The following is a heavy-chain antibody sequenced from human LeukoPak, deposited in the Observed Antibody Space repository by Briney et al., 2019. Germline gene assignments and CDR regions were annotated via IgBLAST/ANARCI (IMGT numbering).Heavy chain of an antibody. D-gene: IGHD6-13*01. CDR1: GFTFSSYA. Sequence: GGSLRLSCAASGFTFSSYAMSRVRQAPGKGLEWVSAISGSGGSTYYADSVKGRFTISRENSKNTLYLQMNSLRAEDTAVYYCAKDRWYSSSWYDYWGQGTLVTVSS. CDR2: ISGSGGST. V-gene: IGHV3-23*01. CDR3: AKDRWYSSSWYDY. J-gene: IGHJ4*02.